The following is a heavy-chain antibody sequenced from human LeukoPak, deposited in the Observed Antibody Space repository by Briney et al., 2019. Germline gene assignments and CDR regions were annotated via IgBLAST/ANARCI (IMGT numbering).Heavy chain of an antibody. J-gene: IGHJ3*02. CDR1: VDSISLYY. D-gene: IGHD2-8*02. CDR3: ASDSGGRRDAFNI. Sequence: SQTLSLTCTVSVDSISLYYWSWIRQPPGKGLEWSGDIYYSDFANYNPSLKSQSSISVDTSNNHFFLKLTSLAAADHAVYYCASDSGGRRDAFNIWGQGTMVTVSS. CDR2: IYYSDFA. V-gene: IGHV4-59*01.